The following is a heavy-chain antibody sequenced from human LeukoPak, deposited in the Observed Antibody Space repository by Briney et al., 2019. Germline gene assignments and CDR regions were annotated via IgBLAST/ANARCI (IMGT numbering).Heavy chain of an antibody. Sequence: SETLALTCTVSGGSISSYYWSWIRQPPGKGLEGIGYIYYSGSTNYNPSLKSQVTISGGTSKNHFSLQLNAATPSGPALYFCARVGVKTFDYWGQGTLVTVSS. CDR2: IYYSGST. CDR1: GGSISSYY. V-gene: IGHV4-59*01. J-gene: IGHJ4*02. CDR3: ARVGVKTFDY. D-gene: IGHD2-8*01.